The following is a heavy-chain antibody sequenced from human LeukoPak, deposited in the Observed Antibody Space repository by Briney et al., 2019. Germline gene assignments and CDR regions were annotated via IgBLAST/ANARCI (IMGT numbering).Heavy chain of an antibody. CDR2: ITPSIGST. J-gene: IGHJ4*02. CDR3: ARWAWYGSAWYPNHFDY. V-gene: IGHV1-46*01. Sequence: ASVKVSCKASGYTFTSYYIHWVRQAPGQGLEWMGIITPSIGSTSYAQKFQDRVTMTRDTSTSTVYMELSSLRSEDTAVYYCARWAWYGSAWYPNHFDYWGQGTLVTVSS. D-gene: IGHD6-19*01. CDR1: GYTFTSYY.